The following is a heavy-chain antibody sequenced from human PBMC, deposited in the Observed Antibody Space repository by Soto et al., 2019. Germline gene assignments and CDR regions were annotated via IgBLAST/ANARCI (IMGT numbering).Heavy chain of an antibody. V-gene: IGHV4-31*03. CDR3: ARFPSVEWYGGDFDY. Sequence: SETLSLTCTVSGGSISSGGYYWSWIRQHPGKGLEWIGYIYYSGSTYYNPSLKSRVTISVDTSKNQFSLKLSSVTAADTAVYYCARFPSVEWYGGDFDYWGQGTLVTVSS. D-gene: IGHD3-3*01. J-gene: IGHJ4*02. CDR1: GGSISSGGYY. CDR2: IYYSGST.